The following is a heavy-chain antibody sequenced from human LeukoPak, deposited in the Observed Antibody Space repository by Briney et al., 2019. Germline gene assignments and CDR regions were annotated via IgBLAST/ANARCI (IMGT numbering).Heavy chain of an antibody. Sequence: SVKVSCKASGGTFSSYAISWVRQAPGQGLEWMGGIIPIFGTANYAQKFQGRVTITADKSTSTAYMELSSLRSEDTAVYYCARDVMVRGHNWFDPWGQGNLVTVSS. V-gene: IGHV1-69*06. D-gene: IGHD3-10*01. CDR3: ARDVMVRGHNWFDP. CDR1: GGTFSSYA. CDR2: IIPIFGTA. J-gene: IGHJ5*02.